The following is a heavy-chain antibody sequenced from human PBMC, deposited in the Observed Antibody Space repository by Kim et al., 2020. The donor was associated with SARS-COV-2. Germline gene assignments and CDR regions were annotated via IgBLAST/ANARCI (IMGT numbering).Heavy chain of an antibody. CDR3: AKGCGYSSFNSCYNY. J-gene: IGHJ4*01. Sequence: GGSLRLSCAASGFSFSSYAMSWVRQAPGKGLEWVSGISDSGGSTYYADSVKGRFTISRDNSQSTLYLQMNSLRADDTAVYYCAKGCGYSSFNSCYNYWG. CDR2: ISDSGGST. CDR1: GFSFSSYA. D-gene: IGHD2-2*02. V-gene: IGHV3-23*01.